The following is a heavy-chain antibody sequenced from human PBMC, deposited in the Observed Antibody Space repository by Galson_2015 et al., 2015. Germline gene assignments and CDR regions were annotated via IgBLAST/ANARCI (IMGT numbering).Heavy chain of an antibody. D-gene: IGHD7-27*01. CDR2: ISGSSSHI. V-gene: IGHV3-21*01. J-gene: IGHJ4*02. CDR3: ARQLGSGSGSTGY. CDR1: GFAFSSYP. Sequence: SMRICCAASGFAFSSYPMSWVRQCPGKGLEWVSSISGSSSHIYYADSVKGRFIISRDNARNSLSLQMNSLRAEDTAVYYCARQLGSGSGSTGYWGQGTQVTVSS.